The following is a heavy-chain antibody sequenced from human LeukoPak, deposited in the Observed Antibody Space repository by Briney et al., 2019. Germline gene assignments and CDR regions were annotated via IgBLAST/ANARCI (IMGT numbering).Heavy chain of an antibody. CDR3: TTENYASGGPS. CDR1: GFIFTGAW. Sequence: GGSLRLSCAASGFIFTGAWMSWVRQAPGKGPEWVGRVKSKTHGGTIDYAAPVKGRFTISRDDSKNTLYLQMNNLKTEDTAVYYCTTENYASGGPSWGQGTLVTVSS. CDR2: VKSKTHGGTI. J-gene: IGHJ5*02. D-gene: IGHD3-10*01. V-gene: IGHV3-15*01.